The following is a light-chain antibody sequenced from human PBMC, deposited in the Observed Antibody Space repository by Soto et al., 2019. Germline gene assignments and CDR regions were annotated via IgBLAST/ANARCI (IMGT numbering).Light chain of an antibody. J-gene: IGLJ1*01. Sequence: LTQPPSASGSPGQSVTISCTGTSSDIGDNYVSWYQQHPGKAPKLIIYEVSLRPSGVPDRFSGSKSGNTASLTVSGLQTEDEADYYCSAYAGSNNFVFGSGTKVTVL. CDR2: EVS. V-gene: IGLV2-8*01. CDR1: SSDIGDNY. CDR3: SAYAGSNNFV.